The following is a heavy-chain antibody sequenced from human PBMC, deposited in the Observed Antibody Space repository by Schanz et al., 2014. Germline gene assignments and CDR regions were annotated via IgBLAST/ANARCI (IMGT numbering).Heavy chain of an antibody. V-gene: IGHV3-23*04. J-gene: IGHJ4*02. CDR2: ISGSGAST. CDR3: AKYRGYYRVSGSYRELEY. D-gene: IGHD3-10*01. CDR1: GFTFSSYS. Sequence: EVQLVESGGGLVQPGGSLRLSCTASGFTFSSYSMNWVRQAPGKGLEWVSGISGSGASTYYADSVKGRFTISRDNSKNTLYLQMNSLRPEDTAVYYCAKYRGYYRVSGSYRELEYWGQGTLVTVSS.